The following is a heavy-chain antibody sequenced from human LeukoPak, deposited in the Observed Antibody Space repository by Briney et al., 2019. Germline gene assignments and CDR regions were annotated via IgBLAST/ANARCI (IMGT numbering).Heavy chain of an antibody. V-gene: IGHV1-18*01. CDR2: ISAYNGNT. CDR1: GYTFTSYG. CDR3: ARDRHPTISYYYDSSGYTDAFDI. J-gene: IGHJ3*02. Sequence: ASVNVSCKASGYTFTSYGISWVRQAPGQGLEWMGWISAYNGNTNYAQKLQGRVTMTTDTSTSTAYMELRSLRSDDTAVYYCARDRHPTISYYYDSSGYTDAFDIWGQGTMVTVSS. D-gene: IGHD3-22*01.